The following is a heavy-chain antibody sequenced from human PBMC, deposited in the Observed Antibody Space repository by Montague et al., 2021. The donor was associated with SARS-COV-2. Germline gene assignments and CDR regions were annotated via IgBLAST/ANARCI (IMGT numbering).Heavy chain of an antibody. CDR1: GGSISSRSHY. V-gene: IGHV4-39*01. CDR3: ARGATTGPGIWLYP. Sequence: SETLSLTCSVSGGSISSRSHYWGWIRQPPGKGLECVGSIYYIGTTFYNPPLKSRLAISIATSKIQFPLKVTSVTAAATGVFYCARGATTGPGIWLYPGGQGTRVTVSS. J-gene: IGHJ5*02. D-gene: IGHD1-1*01. CDR2: IYYIGTT.